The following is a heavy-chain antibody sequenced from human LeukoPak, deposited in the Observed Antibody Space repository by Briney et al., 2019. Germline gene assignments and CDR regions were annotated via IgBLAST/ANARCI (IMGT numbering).Heavy chain of an antibody. D-gene: IGHD3-22*01. Sequence: WETPSLPCSVSGGSISSSSYYWGWIRQPPGKGLGGIGNTYYSGITYYKPSLKTRLNIPIDSYKNKLSLNVQSVTAAHTAVYYCARQYYDSSGDYYFPGWFDPWGQGTLVTVSS. J-gene: IGHJ5*02. CDR2: TYYSGIT. CDR3: ARQYYDSSGDYYFPGWFDP. CDR1: GGSISSSSYY. V-gene: IGHV4-39*01.